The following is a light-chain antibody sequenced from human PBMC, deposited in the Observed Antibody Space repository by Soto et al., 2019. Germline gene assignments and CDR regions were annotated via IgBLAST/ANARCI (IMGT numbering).Light chain of an antibody. CDR2: DAS. J-gene: IGKJ5*01. CDR1: QVVGQD. CDR3: QHYSTLPIT. V-gene: IGKV1-33*01. Sequence: DIQMTQSPSSLSASFADSVTMNSQAGQVVGQDVNWYQQQLRKAPKLLIYDASNLETGVPSRFSGSGSGTHFTFTIDSLQPEDFTTYYCQHYSTLPITFGQGTRLEN.